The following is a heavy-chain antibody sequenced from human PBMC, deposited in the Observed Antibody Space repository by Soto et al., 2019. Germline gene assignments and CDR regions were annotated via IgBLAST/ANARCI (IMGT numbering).Heavy chain of an antibody. CDR1: GGSISSYY. V-gene: IGHV4-59*01. D-gene: IGHD3-3*01. Sequence: SETLSLTCTVSGGSISSYYWSWIRQPPGKGLEWIGYIYYSGSTNYNPSLKSRVTISVDTSKNQFSLKLSSVTAADTAVYYCARGNDLEWPKTFDPWGQGTLVTVSS. CDR2: IYYSGST. J-gene: IGHJ5*02. CDR3: ARGNDLEWPKTFDP.